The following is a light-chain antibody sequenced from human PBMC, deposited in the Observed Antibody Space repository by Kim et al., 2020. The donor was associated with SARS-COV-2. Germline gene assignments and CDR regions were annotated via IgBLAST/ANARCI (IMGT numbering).Light chain of an antibody. CDR2: SVS. CDR1: QGVSNY. V-gene: IGKV1-12*01. Sequence: SGSGGGRVNSTCRASQGVSNYLAWYQQRPGKAPELLIYSVSTPQRGVPSRFSGSGSGTDFTLTISSLQPEDFATYYCKQANTFPYTCGQGTKLEI. J-gene: IGKJ2*01. CDR3: KQANTFPYT.